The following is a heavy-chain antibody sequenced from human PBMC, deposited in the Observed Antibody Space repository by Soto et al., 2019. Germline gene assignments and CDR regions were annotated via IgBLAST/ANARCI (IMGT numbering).Heavy chain of an antibody. Sequence: GGSLRLSCAASGFTFSSYGMHWVRQAPGKGLEWVAVIWYDGSNKYYADSVKGRFTISRDNSKNTLYLQMNSLRAEDTAVYYCARGAAAGSMTNYYGMDVWGQGTTVTVSS. CDR3: ARGAAAGSMTNYYGMDV. J-gene: IGHJ6*02. CDR2: IWYDGSNK. D-gene: IGHD6-13*01. V-gene: IGHV3-33*01. CDR1: GFTFSSYG.